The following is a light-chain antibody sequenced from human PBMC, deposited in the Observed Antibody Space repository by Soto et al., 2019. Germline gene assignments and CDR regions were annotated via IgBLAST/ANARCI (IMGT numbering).Light chain of an antibody. Sequence: ETVMTQSPATLSVSPGERATLSCRASQSISSNLAWYQQKPGQPPRLLISGASARATDIPARFGGSGSGTEFSLTISSLQSEDFAIYYCQQYYNWPLTFGGGTKVEIK. CDR3: QQYYNWPLT. CDR2: GAS. CDR1: QSISSN. J-gene: IGKJ4*01. V-gene: IGKV3-15*01.